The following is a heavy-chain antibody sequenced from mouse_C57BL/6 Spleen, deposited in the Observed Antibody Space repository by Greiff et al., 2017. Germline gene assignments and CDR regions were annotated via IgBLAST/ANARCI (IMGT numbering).Heavy chain of an antibody. D-gene: IGHD2-4*01. CDR2: IYPGDGDP. CDR1: GYAFSSYW. Sequence: QVQLKESGAELVKPGASVKISCTASGYAFSSYWMHWVQQRPGKGLEWIGQIYPGDGDPNYNGKFKGKATLTADKSSSTAYMQLSSLTSEDSAVYFCARSRDYDDYWGQGTTLTVSS. V-gene: IGHV1-80*01. J-gene: IGHJ2*01. CDR3: ARSRDYDDY.